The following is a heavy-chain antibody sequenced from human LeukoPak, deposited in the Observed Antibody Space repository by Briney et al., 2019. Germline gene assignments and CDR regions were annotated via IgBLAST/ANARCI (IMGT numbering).Heavy chain of an antibody. CDR1: GYTFTSYA. D-gene: IGHD2-2*01. Sequence: GASVKVSCKASGYTFTSYAMNWVRQAPGQGLEWMGWINTNTGNPTYAQGFTGRFVFSLDTSVSTAYLQISSLKAEDTAVYYCARDQESSWYYYYYMDVWGKGTTVTVSS. J-gene: IGHJ6*03. CDR3: ARDQESSWYYYYYMDV. V-gene: IGHV7-4-1*02. CDR2: INTNTGNP.